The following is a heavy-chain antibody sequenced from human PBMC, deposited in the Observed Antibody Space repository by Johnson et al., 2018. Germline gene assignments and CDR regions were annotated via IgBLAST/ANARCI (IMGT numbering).Heavy chain of an antibody. CDR2: IIPILQTP. CDR3: TITGSGGFGY. D-gene: IGHD1-26*01. J-gene: IGHJ4*02. Sequence: QVQLVQSGAEVKRPGYSVKVSCKAFGGIFSSFAISWVRQAPGQGLEWMGGIIPILQTPHYAQKFQGRVTISADASTSTAYMDVSSLRSEDTASYYCTITGSGGFGYWGQGTLVTVSS. V-gene: IGHV1-69*12. CDR1: GGIFSSFA.